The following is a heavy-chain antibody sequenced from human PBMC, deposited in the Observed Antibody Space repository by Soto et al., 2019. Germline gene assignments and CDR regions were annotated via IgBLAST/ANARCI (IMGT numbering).Heavy chain of an antibody. CDR2: IGSTSSDI. CDR1: GFTFSFYT. V-gene: IGHV3-21*01. J-gene: IGHJ6*02. D-gene: IGHD3-10*01. CDR3: ARLLHPYGSGSPLQSAYYGMDI. Sequence: EVQLVESGGGLVKPGGSLRLSCTASGFTFSFYTMNWVRQAPGKGLEWVSSIGSTSSDIYDADSVKGRFTVSRDNAKNSLYLQMSSLRAEDTAVYYCARLLHPYGSGSPLQSAYYGMDIWGQGTTVTVSS.